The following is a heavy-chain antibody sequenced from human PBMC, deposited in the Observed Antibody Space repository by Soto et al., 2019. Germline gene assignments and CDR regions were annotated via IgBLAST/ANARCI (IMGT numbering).Heavy chain of an antibody. Sequence: ASVKFSCKASGYTFTSYGIHWVRQAPGQRLEWMGWINAANGDTKYSPKFQGRVTITRDTSASTAYMELSSLRSEDTAVYYCVRRHVSATGIDWLDPWGQGPRSPSPQ. J-gene: IGHJ5*02. CDR2: INAANGDT. CDR3: VRRHVSATGIDWLDP. CDR1: GYTFTSYG. D-gene: IGHD6-13*01. V-gene: IGHV1-3*01.